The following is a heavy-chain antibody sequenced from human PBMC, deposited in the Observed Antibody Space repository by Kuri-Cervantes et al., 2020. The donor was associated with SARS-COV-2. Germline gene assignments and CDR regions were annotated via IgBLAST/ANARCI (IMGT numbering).Heavy chain of an antibody. Sequence: GVLRLSCAASGFTFSDYYMSWVRQAPGKGLEWVSYISSSGSTIYYADSVKGRFTISRDNAKNSLYLQMNSLRAEDTAVYYCARTGLPGWYYYYGMDVWGQGTTVTVSS. CDR2: ISSSGSTI. J-gene: IGHJ6*02. V-gene: IGHV3-11*01. CDR3: ARTGLPGWYYYYGMDV. CDR1: GFTFSDYY. D-gene: IGHD2-15*01.